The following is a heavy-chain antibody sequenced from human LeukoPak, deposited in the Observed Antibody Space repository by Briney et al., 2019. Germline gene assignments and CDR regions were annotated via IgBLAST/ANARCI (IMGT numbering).Heavy chain of an antibody. J-gene: IGHJ4*02. CDR3: AKIGTYSNSSGYIDS. CDR1: GFTFKNYA. V-gene: IGHV3-9*01. CDR2: ISWNSGNV. Sequence: GRSLRLSCAASGFTFKNYARHWVRQAPGKGLEWVSSISWNSGNVDYADSVKGRFALSRDNAKNSLFLQMNSLRAEHTALYYCAKIGTYSNSSGYIDSWGQGTLVTVSS. D-gene: IGHD6-6*01.